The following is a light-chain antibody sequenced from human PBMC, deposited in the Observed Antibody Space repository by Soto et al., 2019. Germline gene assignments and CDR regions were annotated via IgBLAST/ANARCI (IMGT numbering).Light chain of an antibody. CDR3: QQYYSYPSWT. CDR2: AAS. V-gene: IGKV1-5*01. J-gene: IGKJ1*01. Sequence: DIQMTQSPSTLSGSVGDRVTITCRASQSISSWLAWYQQKPGKAPKLLIYAASTLQSGVPSRFSGSGSGTDFTLTISCLQSEDFATYYCQQYYSYPSWTFGQGTKVDI. CDR1: QSISSW.